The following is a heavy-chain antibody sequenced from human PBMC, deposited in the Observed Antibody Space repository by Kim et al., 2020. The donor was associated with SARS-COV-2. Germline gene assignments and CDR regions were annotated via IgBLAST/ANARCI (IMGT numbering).Heavy chain of an antibody. J-gene: IGHJ4*02. CDR3: AREPLWFGEYGFDY. V-gene: IGHV4-34*01. D-gene: IGHD3-10*01. Sequence: NPSLKGRVTTSLDTSKNPFSRKLSSVTAADTAVYYCAREPLWFGEYGFDYWGQGTLVTVSS.